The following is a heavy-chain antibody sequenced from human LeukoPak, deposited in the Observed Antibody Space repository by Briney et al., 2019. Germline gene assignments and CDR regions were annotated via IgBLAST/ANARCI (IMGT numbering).Heavy chain of an antibody. CDR2: IYYSGST. V-gene: IGHV4-28*01. CDR3: ARHSGSYFGVDY. D-gene: IGHD1-26*01. CDR1: GYSISTSNW. Sequence: ETLSLTCAVSGYSISTSNWWGWIRQPPGKGLEWIGYIYYSGSTYYNPSLKSRVTMSVDTSKNQFSLKLSSVTAVDTAVYYCARHSGSYFGVDYWGQGTLVTVSS. J-gene: IGHJ4*02.